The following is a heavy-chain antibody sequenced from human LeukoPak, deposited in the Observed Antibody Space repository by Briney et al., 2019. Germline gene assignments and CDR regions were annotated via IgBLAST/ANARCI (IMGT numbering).Heavy chain of an antibody. CDR3: AKGPSRVAAAGYFDY. V-gene: IGHV3-9*01. J-gene: IGHJ4*02. CDR1: GFTFDDFA. D-gene: IGHD6-13*01. CDR2: ISWNSGSI. Sequence: PGRSLRLSCAASGFTFDDFAMHWVRPAPGKGLEWVSGISWNSGSIGYADSVKGRFTISRDNAKNSLYLQMNSLRAEDTALYYCAKGPSRVAAAGYFDYWGQGTLVTVSS.